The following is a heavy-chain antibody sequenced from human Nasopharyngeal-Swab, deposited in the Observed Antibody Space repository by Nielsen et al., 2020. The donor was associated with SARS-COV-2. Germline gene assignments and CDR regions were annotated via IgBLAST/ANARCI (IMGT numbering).Heavy chain of an antibody. D-gene: IGHD5-24*01. CDR2: ISDGGRAR. Sequence: GESLKISWAASGITFSDYGMGGGRQAPGKGLEWGSGISDGGRARYYAESVKGRFTVSRDNSKNILYLQMNSLTVEDTGLYYCAKGNNWNSFDYWGQGTLVTVSS. J-gene: IGHJ4*02. CDR1: GITFSDYG. V-gene: IGHV3-23*01. CDR3: AKGNNWNSFDY.